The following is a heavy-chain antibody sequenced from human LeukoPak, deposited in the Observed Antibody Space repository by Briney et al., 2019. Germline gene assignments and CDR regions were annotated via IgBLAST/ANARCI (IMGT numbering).Heavy chain of an antibody. CDR2: ITWDGGNT. CDR3: AKGDTSWPIDY. J-gene: IGHJ4*02. CDR1: GFTFDDYT. D-gene: IGHD2-2*01. V-gene: IGHV3-43*01. Sequence: GGSLRLSCAASGFTFDDYTMHWVRQAPGKGLEWVSLITWDGGNTYYADSVKGRFTISRDNSKNSLNLQMNSLRTEDTALYYCAKGDTSWPIDYWGQGTLVTVSS.